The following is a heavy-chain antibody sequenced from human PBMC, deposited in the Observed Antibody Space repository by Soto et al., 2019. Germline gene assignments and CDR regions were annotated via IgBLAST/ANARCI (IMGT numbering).Heavy chain of an antibody. V-gene: IGHV3-23*01. CDR1: GFTFSGYA. D-gene: IGHD1-1*01. CDR2: ISGSGGST. J-gene: IGHJ4*02. CDR3: TKDKAGSWNNPRGGSFDY. Sequence: EVQLLESGGGLVQPGGSLRLSCAASGFTFSGYAMSWVRQAPGKGLEWVSAISGSGGSTYYADSVKGRFTISRDNSKNTLYLQINSLRAEDTAVYYCTKDKAGSWNNPRGGSFDYWGQGTLVTVSS.